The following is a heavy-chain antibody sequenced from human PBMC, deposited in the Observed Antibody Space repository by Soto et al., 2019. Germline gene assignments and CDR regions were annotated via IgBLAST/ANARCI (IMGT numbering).Heavy chain of an antibody. CDR1: GFTVSSNY. D-gene: IGHD3-9*01. Sequence: LSLPCAASGFTVSSNYMSWVRQAPGKGLEWVSVIYSGGSTYYADSVKGRFTISRDNSKNTLYLQMNSLRAEDTAVYYCARGRIAGRGYDILTGYTVWGQGTLVTVSS. CDR2: IYSGGST. CDR3: ARGRIAGRGYDILTGYTV. J-gene: IGHJ4*02. V-gene: IGHV3-66*01.